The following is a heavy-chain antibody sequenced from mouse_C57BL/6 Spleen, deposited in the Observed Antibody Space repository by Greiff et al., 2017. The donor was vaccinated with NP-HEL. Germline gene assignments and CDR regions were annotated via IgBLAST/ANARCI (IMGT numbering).Heavy chain of an antibody. CDR2: INYDGSST. J-gene: IGHJ4*01. CDR1: GFTFSDYY. V-gene: IGHV5-16*01. CDR3: ARELPYYAMDY. Sequence: EVKLMESEGGLVQPGSSMKLSCTASGFTFSDYYMAWVRQVPEKGLEWVANINYDGSSTYYLDSLKSRFIISRDNAKNILYLQMSSLKSEDTATYYCARELPYYAMDYWGQGTSVTVSS.